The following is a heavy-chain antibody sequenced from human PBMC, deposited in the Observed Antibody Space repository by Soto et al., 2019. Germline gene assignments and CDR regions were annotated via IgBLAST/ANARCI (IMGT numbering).Heavy chain of an antibody. CDR3: ARECVVTVTSITIPFDY. CDR1: GFTFSRCD. D-gene: IGHD4-17*01. V-gene: IGHV3-21*02. CDR2: ISSSASYM. Sequence: EMQLLQSGGGLVKPGGSLRLSCATSGFTFSRCDMNWVRQAPGKGLEWVSFISSSASYMYYADSVKGRFTISRDNSKKSLYLQMNSLRADDTAVYYCARECVVTVTSITIPFDYWGQGALVTVSS. J-gene: IGHJ4*02.